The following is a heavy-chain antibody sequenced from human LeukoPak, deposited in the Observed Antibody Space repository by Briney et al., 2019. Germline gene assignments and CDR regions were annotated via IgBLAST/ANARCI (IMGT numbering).Heavy chain of an antibody. D-gene: IGHD6-19*01. J-gene: IGHJ4*02. V-gene: IGHV3-74*01. CDR3: AKGPRSGWPFFDY. CDR2: INSDGSSA. Sequence: PGGSLRLSCAASGFTFSSYWMHWVRQAPGKGLVWVSRINSDGSSATYADSVEGRFTISRDNSKNTLYLQMNSLRAEDTAVYYCAKGPRSGWPFFDYWGQGTLVTVSS. CDR1: GFTFSSYW.